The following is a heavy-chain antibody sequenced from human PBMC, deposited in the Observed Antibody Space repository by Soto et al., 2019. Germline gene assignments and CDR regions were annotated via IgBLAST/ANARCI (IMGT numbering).Heavy chain of an antibody. CDR1: GGSISSGGYY. V-gene: IGHV4-31*03. D-gene: IGHD3-16*01. Sequence: QVQLQESGPGLVKPSQTLSLTCTVSGGSISSGGYYWSWIRQHPGKGLEWIGYIYYSGSAYYNPSLKSRVTISVDTSKNQFSLKLSSVTAADTAVYYCARDSTGETGAFDIWGQGTMVTVSS. J-gene: IGHJ3*02. CDR2: IYYSGSA. CDR3: ARDSTGETGAFDI.